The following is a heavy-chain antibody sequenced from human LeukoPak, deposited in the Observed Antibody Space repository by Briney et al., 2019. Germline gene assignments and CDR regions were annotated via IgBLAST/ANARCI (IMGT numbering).Heavy chain of an antibody. CDR2: ISSSSSYI. CDR3: ARAPQPLIAAAGEFDY. V-gene: IGHV3-21*01. CDR1: GFTFSSYS. Sequence: RPGRSLRLSCAASGFTFSSYSMNWVRQAPGKGLEWDSSISSSSSYIYYADSVKGRLTISRDNAKNSLYLQMNSLRAEDTAVYYCARAPQPLIAAAGEFDYWGQGTLVTVSS. J-gene: IGHJ4*02. D-gene: IGHD6-13*01.